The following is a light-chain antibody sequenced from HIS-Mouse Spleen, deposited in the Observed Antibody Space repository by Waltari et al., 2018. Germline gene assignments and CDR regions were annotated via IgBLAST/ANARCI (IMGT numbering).Light chain of an antibody. CDR3: AAWDDSLSGPV. J-gene: IGLJ3*02. CDR2: RNN. V-gene: IGLV1-47*01. CDR1: SPNTGRNY. Sequence: QSVLTQPPSASGTPGQRVTIPCSGRSPNTGRNYVYWYQQLPGTAPKLLIYRNNQRPSGVPDRFSGSKSGTSASLAISGLRSEDEADYYCAAWDDSLSGPVFGGGTKLTVL.